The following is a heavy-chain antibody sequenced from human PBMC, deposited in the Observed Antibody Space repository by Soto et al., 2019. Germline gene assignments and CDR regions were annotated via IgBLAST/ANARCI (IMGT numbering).Heavy chain of an antibody. D-gene: IGHD3-16*01. CDR1: GFTFSSYG. CDR2: ISYDGSNK. CDR3: AKDSRNYDYVWGSPRPYYFDY. Sequence: GSLRLSCAASGFTFSSYGMHRVRPAPGKGLEWVAVISYDGSNKYYADSVKGRFTISRDNSKNTLYLQMNSLRAEDTAVYYCAKDSRNYDYVWGSPRPYYFDYWGQGT. J-gene: IGHJ4*02. V-gene: IGHV3-30*18.